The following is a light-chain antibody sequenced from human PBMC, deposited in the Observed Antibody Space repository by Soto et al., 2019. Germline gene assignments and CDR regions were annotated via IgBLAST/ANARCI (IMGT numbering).Light chain of an antibody. J-gene: IGLJ1*01. Sequence: SYELTQPPSVSVAPGKTARITCGGNNIGSKSVHWYQQKPGQAPVLVIYYDSDRPSGIPERFSGSNSGNTATLTISRVEAGDEADYYCQVWDSSRDHPVSVFGTGTKLTVL. CDR2: YDS. CDR1: NIGSKS. V-gene: IGLV3-21*04. CDR3: QVWDSSRDHPVSV.